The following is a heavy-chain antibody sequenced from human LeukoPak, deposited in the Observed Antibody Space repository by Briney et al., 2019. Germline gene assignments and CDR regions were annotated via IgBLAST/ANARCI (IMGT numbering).Heavy chain of an antibody. CDR3: ARHQPSGSYGDYFDY. V-gene: IGHV4-59*08. J-gene: IGHJ4*02. D-gene: IGHD1-26*01. CDR2: IYYSGST. CDR1: GDSISGYY. Sequence: SETLSLTCSVSGDSISGYYWSWLRQPPGEGLEWIGYIYYSGSTRYIPSLNSRVTLSVDTSKNQFSLKVTSVTAADTAVYYCARHQPSGSYGDYFDYWGQGTLVTVSS.